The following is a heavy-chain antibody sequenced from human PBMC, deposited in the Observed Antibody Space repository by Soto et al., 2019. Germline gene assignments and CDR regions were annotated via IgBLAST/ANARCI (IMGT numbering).Heavy chain of an antibody. D-gene: IGHD3-10*01. CDR2: ISWNSGNI. Sequence: GGSLRLSCAASGFFFEDYAMHWVRQAPGKGLEWVSGISWNSGNIGYADSAKGRFTISRDNAKNSLYLQMNSLRTEDTAFYFCAKDMRSSQGGSYAAELWGQGTLVTVSS. CDR3: AKDMRSSQGGSYAAEL. CDR1: GFFFEDYA. J-gene: IGHJ4*02. V-gene: IGHV3-9*01.